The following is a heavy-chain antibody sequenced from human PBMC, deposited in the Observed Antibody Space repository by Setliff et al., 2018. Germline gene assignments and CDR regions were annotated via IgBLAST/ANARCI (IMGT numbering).Heavy chain of an antibody. D-gene: IGHD3-3*01. CDR1: GGSFSTSSDN. J-gene: IGHJ6*03. V-gene: IGHV4-39*01. Sequence: SETLSLTCNVSGGSFSTSSDNWGWIRQPPGKGLEWIGSINYSGRNYYNPSLKSRVTIFADTSKNQFSLLLNSVTAADTALYYCARQKYWSGYYGEGYYYYMDVWGKGTTVTVSS. CDR2: INYSGRN. CDR3: ARQKYWSGYYGEGYYYYMDV.